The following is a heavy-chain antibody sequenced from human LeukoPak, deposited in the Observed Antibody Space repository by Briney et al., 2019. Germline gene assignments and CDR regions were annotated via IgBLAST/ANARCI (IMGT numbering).Heavy chain of an antibody. J-gene: IGHJ4*02. D-gene: IGHD3-9*01. CDR1: EFSISAYA. V-gene: IGHV3-30*02. CDR3: AKELGTEYNIFDY. CDR2: LRCGGDIK. Sequence: GGSLRLSCATPEFSISAYAMHGIRQAPDRGLERGAFLRCGGDIKYYADSVKGRVTISRDNPKSTLYLQMNSLRPEDTAVYYCAKELGTEYNIFDYWGQGTLVTVSS.